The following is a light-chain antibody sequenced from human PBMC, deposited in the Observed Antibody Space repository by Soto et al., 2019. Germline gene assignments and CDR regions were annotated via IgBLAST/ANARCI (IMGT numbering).Light chain of an antibody. CDR3: PPHNSNLFT. J-gene: IGKJ5*01. CDR1: QGISNY. Sequence: IQLTQSPSSLSTSVGDRVTITCRASQGISNYLAWYQQKPGKAPKLLIYAASTLQSGVPSRFSGSGSGTDFTLTISSLQPEDFATYYGPPHNSNLFTFGHGTLLEIK. CDR2: AAS. V-gene: IGKV1-9*01.